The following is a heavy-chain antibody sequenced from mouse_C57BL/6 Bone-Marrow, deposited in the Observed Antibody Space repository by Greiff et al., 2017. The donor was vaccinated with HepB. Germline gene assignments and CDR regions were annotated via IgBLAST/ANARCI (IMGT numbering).Heavy chain of an antibody. J-gene: IGHJ2*01. CDR3: ARDAYCTTVVADY. D-gene: IGHD1-1*01. Sequence: EVKVVESGGGLVQSGRSLRLSCATSGFTFSDFYMEWVRQAPGKGLEWIAASRNKANDYTTEYSASVKGRFIVSRDTSQSILYLQMNALRAEDTASYYCARDAYCTTVVADYWGQGTTLTVSS. CDR2: SRNKANDYTT. V-gene: IGHV7-1*01. CDR1: GFTFSDFY.